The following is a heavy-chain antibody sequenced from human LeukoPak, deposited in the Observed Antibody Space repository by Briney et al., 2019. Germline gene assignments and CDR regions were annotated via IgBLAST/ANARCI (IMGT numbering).Heavy chain of an antibody. Sequence: PSETLSLTCTVSGGSISSGDYYWAWIRQPPGQGLEWIGNVQYSGSTYYNPSLKSRVTISLDKSKNQFSLRRSSVTAADTSMYYCTRRRGGTSSRDYWGQGTLVTVSS. D-gene: IGHD6-13*01. V-gene: IGHV4-39*01. CDR3: TRRRGGTSSRDY. CDR2: VQYSGST. J-gene: IGHJ4*02. CDR1: GGSISSGDYY.